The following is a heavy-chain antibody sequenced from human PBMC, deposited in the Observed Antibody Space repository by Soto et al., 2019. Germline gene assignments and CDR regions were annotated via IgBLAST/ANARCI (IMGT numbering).Heavy chain of an antibody. V-gene: IGHV3-30*03. CDR3: AMIYSTGFGIYGLDV. J-gene: IGHJ6*02. Sequence: PGGSLRLSCAASGFTFSNFGMHWVRQAPGKGLEWVAIISYDGGNKYHADSVKGRFTISRDNSKNTLYLQMNSLRAEDTAVYYCAMIYSTGFGIYGLDVWGQGTTVTVSS. CDR2: ISYDGGNK. D-gene: IGHD5-12*01. CDR1: GFTFSNFG.